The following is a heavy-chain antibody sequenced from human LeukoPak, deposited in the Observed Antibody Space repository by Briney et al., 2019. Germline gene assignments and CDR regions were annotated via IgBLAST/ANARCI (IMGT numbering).Heavy chain of an antibody. J-gene: IGHJ6*04. Sequence: GGSLRLSCAASGFTFSDYYMSWIRQAPGKGLGWVSYISSSSSYTNYADSVKGRFTISRDNAKNSLYLQMNSLRAEDTAVYYCARGLHCSSTSCYHPCTYYYYGMDVWGKGTTVTVSS. CDR2: ISSSSSYT. CDR1: GFTFSDYY. V-gene: IGHV3-11*06. CDR3: ARGLHCSSTSCYHPCTYYYYGMDV. D-gene: IGHD2-2*01.